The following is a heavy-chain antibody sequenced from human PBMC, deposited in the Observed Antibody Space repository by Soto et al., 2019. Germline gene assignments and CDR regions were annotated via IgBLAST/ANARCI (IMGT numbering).Heavy chain of an antibody. CDR1: GFTFSSYG. Sequence: PGGSLRLSCAASGFTFSSYGMHWVRQAPGKGLEWVAVIWYDGSNKYYADSVKGRFTISRDNSKNTLYLQMNSLRAEDTAVYYCAGTLRYFDWSLNYYGMDVWGQGTTVTVSS. D-gene: IGHD3-9*01. CDR3: AGTLRYFDWSLNYYGMDV. J-gene: IGHJ6*02. CDR2: IWYDGSNK. V-gene: IGHV3-33*01.